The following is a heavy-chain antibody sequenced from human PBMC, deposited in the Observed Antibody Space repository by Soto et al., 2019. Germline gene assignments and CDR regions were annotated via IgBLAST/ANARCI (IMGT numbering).Heavy chain of an antibody. D-gene: IGHD1-1*01. CDR3: ARGGNWNDVGWNWFDP. Sequence: ASVKVSCKASGYTFTAYYMHWVRQAPGQGLECMGWINPNSGGTNYAQKFKGRVTMTRDTSISTAYMELSRLRSDDTAVYYCARGGNWNDVGWNWFDPWGQGTLVTVSS. J-gene: IGHJ5*02. CDR1: GYTFTAYY. CDR2: INPNSGGT. V-gene: IGHV1-2*02.